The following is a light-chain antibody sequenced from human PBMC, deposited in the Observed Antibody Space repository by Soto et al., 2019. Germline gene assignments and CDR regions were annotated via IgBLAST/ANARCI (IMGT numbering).Light chain of an antibody. CDR2: DVT. CDR1: SSDVGGYNY. CDR3: SSYAGRYTYV. J-gene: IGLJ1*01. V-gene: IGLV2-11*01. Sequence: QSALTQPRSVSGSPGQSVSIFCTGTSSDVGGYNYVSWYQQHPGKAPKVMIYDVTKRPPGVPDRFSGSESGNTASLTISGLQSEDEADYYCSSYAGRYTYVFGTGTKVTVL.